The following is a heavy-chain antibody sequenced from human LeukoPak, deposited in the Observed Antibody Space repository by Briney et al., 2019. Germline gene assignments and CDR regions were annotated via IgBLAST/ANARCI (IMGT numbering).Heavy chain of an antibody. CDR2: IYYSGST. J-gene: IGHJ5*02. CDR1: GGSISSYY. D-gene: IGHD6-13*01. Sequence: SETLSLTCTVSGGSISSYYWSWIRQPPGKGLEWIGYIYYSGSTNYNPSLKSRVTISVDTSKNQFSLKLSSVTAADTAVYYCARRIATNWFDPWGQGTLVTVSS. V-gene: IGHV4-59*08. CDR3: ARRIATNWFDP.